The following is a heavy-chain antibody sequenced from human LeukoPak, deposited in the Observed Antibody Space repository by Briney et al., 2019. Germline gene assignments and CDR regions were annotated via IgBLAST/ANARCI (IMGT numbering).Heavy chain of an antibody. CDR2: IIPILGIA. CDR3: ARDTVTTKKRCYFDY. J-gene: IGHJ4*02. CDR1: GGTISSYA. D-gene: IGHD4-17*01. Sequence: SVTVSCKASGGTISSYAISWVRQAPGQGLEWTGRIIPILGIANYAQKFQGRVTITADKSTSTAYMELSSLRSEDTAVYYCARDTVTTKKRCYFDYWGQGTLVTVSS. V-gene: IGHV1-69*10.